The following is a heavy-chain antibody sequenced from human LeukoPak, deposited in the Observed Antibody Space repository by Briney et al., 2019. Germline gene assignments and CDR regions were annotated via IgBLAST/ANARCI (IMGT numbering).Heavy chain of an antibody. CDR1: GFTFSSYG. J-gene: IGHJ6*03. D-gene: IGHD2-2*01. CDR2: IRYDGSNK. CDR3: AKGPSVDYYYYMDV. Sequence: SGGSLRLSCAASGFTFSSYGMHWVRQAPGKGLEWVAFIRYDGSNKYYADSAKGRFTISRDNSKNTLYLQMNSLRAEDTAVYYCAKGPSVDYYYYMDVWGKGTTVTVSS. V-gene: IGHV3-30*02.